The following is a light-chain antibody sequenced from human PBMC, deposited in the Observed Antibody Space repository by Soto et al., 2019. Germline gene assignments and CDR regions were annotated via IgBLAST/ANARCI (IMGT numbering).Light chain of an antibody. Sequence: QTVVTQEPSFSVSPGRTVTLTCGLSSGSVSTSYYPSWYQQTPGQAPRTLIYSTNTRSSGVPDRFSGSILGNKAALTITGAQADDESAYYCVLYMGSGTWVFGGGPKLTVL. CDR3: VLYMGSGTWV. CDR2: STN. V-gene: IGLV8-61*01. CDR1: SGSVSTSYY. J-gene: IGLJ3*02.